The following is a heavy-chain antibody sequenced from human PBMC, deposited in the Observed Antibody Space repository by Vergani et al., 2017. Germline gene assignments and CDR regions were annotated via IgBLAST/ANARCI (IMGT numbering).Heavy chain of an antibody. CDR2: INHSGST. V-gene: IGHV4-34*01. J-gene: IGHJ5*02. CDR3: ATNSGYSYVRWFDP. CDR1: GGSFSGYY. Sequence: QVQLQQWGAGLLTPSETLSLTCAVYGGSFSGYYWSWIRQPPGKGLEWIGEINHSGSTNYNPSLKSRVTISVDTSKNQFSLKLSSVTAADTAVYYCATNSGYSYVRWFDPWGQGTLVTVSS. D-gene: IGHD5-18*01.